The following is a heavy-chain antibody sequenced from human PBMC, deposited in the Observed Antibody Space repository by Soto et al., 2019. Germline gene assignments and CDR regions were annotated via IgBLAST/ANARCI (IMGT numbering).Heavy chain of an antibody. Sequence: EVQLVESGGGLVQPGGSLRLYCVGSGFMFDSFAMNWVRQAPGKGLEWVAYIKGGSDSIYYAESVKGRFTISRDNARNSLSLQMNSLSDEYTAVYYCAKSGDSAGWGIDFWGQGTLVTVSS. CDR1: GFMFDSFA. D-gene: IGHD6-19*01. J-gene: IGHJ4*02. CDR3: AKSGDSAGWGIDF. V-gene: IGHV3-48*02. CDR2: IKGGSDSI.